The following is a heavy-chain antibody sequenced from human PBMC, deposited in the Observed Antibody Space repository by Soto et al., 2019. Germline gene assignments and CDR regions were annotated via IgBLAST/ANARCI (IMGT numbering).Heavy chain of an antibody. V-gene: IGHV1-3*01. CDR1: GYTFTSYA. CDR2: INAGNGNT. CDR3: EIGQPGKTIYDYYYMDV. Sequence: GASVKVSCKASGYTFTSYAMHWVRQAPGQRLEWMGWINAGNGNTKYSQKFQGRVTITRDTSASTAYMELSSLRSEDTAVYYCEIGQPGKTIYDYYYMDVWGKGTTVNVSS. J-gene: IGHJ6*03.